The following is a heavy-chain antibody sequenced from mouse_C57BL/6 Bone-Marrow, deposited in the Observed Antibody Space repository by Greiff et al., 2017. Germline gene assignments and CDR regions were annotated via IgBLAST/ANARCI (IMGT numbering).Heavy chain of an antibody. CDR3: ARDYSNPPYYAMDY. CDR1: GYTFTSYG. CDR2: IYIGNGYT. J-gene: IGHJ4*01. Sequence: EVKLVESGAELVRPGSSVKMSCKTSGYTFTSYGINWVKQRPGQGLEWIGYIYIGNGYTEYNEKFKGKATLTSDTSSSTAYMQLSSLTSEDSAIYFCARDYSNPPYYAMDYWGQGTSVTVSS. V-gene: IGHV1-58*01. D-gene: IGHD2-5*01.